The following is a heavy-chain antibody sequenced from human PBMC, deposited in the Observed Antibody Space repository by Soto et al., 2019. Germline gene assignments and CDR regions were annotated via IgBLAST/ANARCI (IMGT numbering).Heavy chain of an antibody. Sequence: PSETLSLTCAVPGGXISRGGYSWSWIRQPPGKGLEWIGYIYHTGSTYYNPSLKSRVTISVDRSKNQFSLKLSSVTAADTAEYYCARFRTPCGPAILITVS. CDR2: IYHTGST. CDR3: ARFRTP. V-gene: IGHV4-30-2*01. CDR1: GGXISRGGYS. J-gene: IGHJ5*02. D-gene: IGHD3-3*01.